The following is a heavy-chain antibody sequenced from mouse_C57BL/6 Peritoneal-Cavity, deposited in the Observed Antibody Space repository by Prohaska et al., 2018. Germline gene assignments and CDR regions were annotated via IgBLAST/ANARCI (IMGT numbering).Heavy chain of an antibody. Sequence: QVQLQQPGAELVRPGSSVKLSCKASGYTFTSYWMHWVKQRPIQGLEWIGNIDPSDSETNYNQKFKDKATVTVDKSSSTAYMQLSSLTSEDSAVYYCAREGSNYGFAYWGQGTLVTVSA. D-gene: IGHD2-5*01. V-gene: IGHV1-52*01. J-gene: IGHJ3*01. CDR1: GYTFTSYW. CDR3: AREGSNYGFAY. CDR2: IDPSDSET.